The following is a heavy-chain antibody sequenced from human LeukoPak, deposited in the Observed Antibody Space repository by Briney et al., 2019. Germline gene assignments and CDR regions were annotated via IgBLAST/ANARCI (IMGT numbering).Heavy chain of an antibody. V-gene: IGHV1-18*01. Sequence: ASVKVSCKASGYTFTSYGISWVRQAPGQGLEWMGWISAYNGNTNYAQKLQGRVTMNTDRSTSTAYMELRSLRSDDTSVYYCAIMKEQWVVLDYWGQGTLVTVSS. J-gene: IGHJ4*02. CDR1: GYTFTSYG. D-gene: IGHD6-19*01. CDR3: AIMKEQWVVLDY. CDR2: ISAYNGNT.